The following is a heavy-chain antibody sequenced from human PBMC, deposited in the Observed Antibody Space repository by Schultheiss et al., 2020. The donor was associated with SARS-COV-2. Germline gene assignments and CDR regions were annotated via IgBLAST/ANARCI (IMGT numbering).Heavy chain of an antibody. D-gene: IGHD6-13*01. J-gene: IGHJ6*03. V-gene: IGHV3-49*03. CDR3: TRVPYSTYYYYHNMDA. CDR2: IRNKLHGGTT. Sequence: GGSLRLSCTISGFNFGDYAVTWFRQAPGKGLEWVGFIRNKLHGGTTEYAASVNGRFSISRDDSKNIAYLQLNSLRTKDTAVYYCTRVPYSTYYYYHNMDAWGNGTTVTVSS. CDR1: GFNFGDYA.